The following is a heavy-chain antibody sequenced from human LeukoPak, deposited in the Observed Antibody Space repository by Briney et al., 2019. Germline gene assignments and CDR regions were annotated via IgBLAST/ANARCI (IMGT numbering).Heavy chain of an antibody. Sequence: PSETLSLTCAVYGESFKGYYWNWIRQPPGKGLEWIGEINHSGSSNYNPSLKSRVTISVDTSKNQFSLKLSSVTAADPAVYYCARSGTYQHSSSYDYWGQGTLVTVSS. CDR2: INHSGSS. CDR3: ARSGTYQHSSSYDY. CDR1: GESFKGYY. V-gene: IGHV4-34*01. D-gene: IGHD6-13*01. J-gene: IGHJ4*02.